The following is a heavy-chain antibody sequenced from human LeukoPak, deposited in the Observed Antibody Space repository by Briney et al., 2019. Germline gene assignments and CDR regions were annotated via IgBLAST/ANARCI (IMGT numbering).Heavy chain of an antibody. Sequence: PGGSLRLSCVGSGFSIKNSWMTWVRQAPGKGLEWVANMNPDGSGNYYVDSVKGRFTASRDNAKNSVYLQMNGLRAEDTAVYYCGRDPAWGAIDYWGQGTLVTVSS. CDR2: MNPDGSGN. J-gene: IGHJ4*02. CDR3: GRDPAWGAIDY. CDR1: GFSIKNSW. D-gene: IGHD7-27*01. V-gene: IGHV3-7*01.